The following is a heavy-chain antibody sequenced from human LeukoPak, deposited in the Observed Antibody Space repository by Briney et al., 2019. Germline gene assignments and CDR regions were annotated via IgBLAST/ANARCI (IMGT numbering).Heavy chain of an antibody. CDR3: ARDGARSDTTVPGDF. Sequence: ASVKVSCKVSGYTFSSYAMHWVRQAPGQGLEWMGWINTNTGHPTYAQDFTGRFVFSLDTSVSTAYLQISSLKAADTAVYYCARDGARSDTTVPGDFWGQGTLVTVSS. J-gene: IGHJ4*02. V-gene: IGHV7-4-1*02. D-gene: IGHD4-17*01. CDR2: INTNTGHP. CDR1: GYTFSSYA.